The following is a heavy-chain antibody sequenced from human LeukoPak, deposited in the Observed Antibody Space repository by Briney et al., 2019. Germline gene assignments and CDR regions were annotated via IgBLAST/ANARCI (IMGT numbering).Heavy chain of an antibody. CDR3: AKDLGRYRNNYFDY. CDR2: ISGSGGGT. J-gene: IGHJ4*02. V-gene: IGHV3-23*01. D-gene: IGHD1-26*01. Sequence: GGSLRLSCAASGFTFKSYAMSWVRQAPEKGLEWVATISGSGGGTYYADSVKGRFTISRDDSKNTLYLQMNSLRAEDMAVYYCAKDLGRYRNNYFDYWGQGTLVTVSS. CDR1: GFTFKSYA.